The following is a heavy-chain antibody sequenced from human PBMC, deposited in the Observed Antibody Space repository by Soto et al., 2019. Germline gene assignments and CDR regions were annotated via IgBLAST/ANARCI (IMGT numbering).Heavy chain of an antibody. CDR2: ISAYNGKT. V-gene: IGHV1-18*01. Sequence: SCAASGFTFRSYAISWVRQAPGQGLEWMGWISAYNGKTNYAQKLQGRVTMTTDTSTSTAYMELRSLRSDDTAVYYCARDWKEKVGSTFYYWGQGTLVTVSS. CDR1: GFTFRSYA. J-gene: IGHJ4*02. D-gene: IGHD1-26*01. CDR3: ARDWKEKVGSTFYY.